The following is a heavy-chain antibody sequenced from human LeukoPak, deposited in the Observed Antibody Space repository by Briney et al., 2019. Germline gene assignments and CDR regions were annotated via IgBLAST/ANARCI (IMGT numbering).Heavy chain of an antibody. V-gene: IGHV3-23*01. Sequence: GGSLRLSCAVSGLTLRSFAMSWVRQPPGKGLEWVSAISGSGGSTEYADSVKGRFTISRDNSKNTVYLQMNSLRAEDTAVYHCAKGVVVVVTPAPFDYWGQGTLVTVSS. CDR1: GLTLRSFA. J-gene: IGHJ4*02. CDR2: ISGSGGST. D-gene: IGHD2-21*01. CDR3: AKGVVVVVTPAPFDY.